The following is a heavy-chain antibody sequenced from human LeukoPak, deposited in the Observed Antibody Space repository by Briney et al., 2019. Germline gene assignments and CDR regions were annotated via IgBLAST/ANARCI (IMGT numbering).Heavy chain of an antibody. Sequence: PSETLSLTCTASGGSISSYYWSWIRQPPGKGLEWCVYIYYSGSSNHNPSLKSRVTISVDTSKNQFSLKLSSVAAADTAVYYCARAPSYCYGSAIDAFDIWGQGTMVTVSS. CDR2: IYYSGSS. CDR3: ARAPSYCYGSAIDAFDI. J-gene: IGHJ3*02. D-gene: IGHD3-10*01. V-gene: IGHV4-59*01. CDR1: GGSISSYY.